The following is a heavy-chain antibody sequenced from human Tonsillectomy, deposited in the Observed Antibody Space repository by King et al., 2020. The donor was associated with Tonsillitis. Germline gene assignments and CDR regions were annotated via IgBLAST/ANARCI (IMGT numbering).Heavy chain of an antibody. Sequence: QLVQSGAEVKKPGASVKVSCKASGYTFTGYYMHWVRQAPGQGLEWMGWINPNRGGTNYAQKFQGWVTMTRDTSISTAYMERSRLRSDDTAVYDCAREKPDYVSCGYYDYWGQGTLVTVSS. CDR1: GYTFTGYY. CDR2: INPNRGGT. V-gene: IGHV1-2*04. CDR3: AREKPDYVSCGYYDY. D-gene: IGHD3-22*01. J-gene: IGHJ4*02.